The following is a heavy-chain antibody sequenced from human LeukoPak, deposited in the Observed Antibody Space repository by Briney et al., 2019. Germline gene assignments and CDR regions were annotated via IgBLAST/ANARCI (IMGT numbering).Heavy chain of an antibody. CDR2: IYYSGST. CDR1: GGSISSSSYY. V-gene: IGHV4-39*01. D-gene: IGHD3-3*01. J-gene: IGHJ5*02. CDR3: ARAIFGVVLSPWFDP. Sequence: SETLSLTCTISGGSISSSSYYWGGIRQPPGKGLEGIGSIYYSGSTYYNPSLKSRVTISVDTSKNQFSLKLSSVTAADTAVYYCARAIFGVVLSPWFDPWGQGTLVTVSS.